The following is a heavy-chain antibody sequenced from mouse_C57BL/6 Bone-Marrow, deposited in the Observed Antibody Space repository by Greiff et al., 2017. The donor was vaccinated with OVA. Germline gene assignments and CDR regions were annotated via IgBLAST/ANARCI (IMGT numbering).Heavy chain of an antibody. Sequence: QVQLQQPGAELVKPGASVKLSCKASGYTFTSYWMHWVKQRPGQGLEWIGMIHPNSGSTNYNEKFKSKATLTVDKSSSTAYMQLRSLTSEDSAVYYCARGSFYRGFAYWGQGTLVTVSA. CDR1: GYTFTSYW. J-gene: IGHJ3*01. CDR3: ARGSFYRGFAY. V-gene: IGHV1-64*01. D-gene: IGHD2-14*01. CDR2: IHPNSGST.